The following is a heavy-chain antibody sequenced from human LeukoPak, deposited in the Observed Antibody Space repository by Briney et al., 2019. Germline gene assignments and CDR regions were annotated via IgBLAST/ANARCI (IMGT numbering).Heavy chain of an antibody. Sequence: PGGSLRLPCAASGFTFSSYEMNWVRQAPGKGLEWVSYISSSGSTIYYADSVKGRFTISRDNAKNSLYLQMNSLRAEDTAVYYCARDAMTTDFDYWGQGTLVTVSS. D-gene: IGHD4-17*01. CDR3: ARDAMTTDFDY. J-gene: IGHJ4*02. CDR1: GFTFSSYE. CDR2: ISSSGSTI. V-gene: IGHV3-48*03.